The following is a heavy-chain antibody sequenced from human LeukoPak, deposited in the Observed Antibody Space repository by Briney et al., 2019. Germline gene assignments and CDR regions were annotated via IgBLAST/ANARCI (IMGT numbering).Heavy chain of an antibody. Sequence: ASVKVSCKASGYTFTGYYMHWVRQAPGQGLEWMGWINPNSGGTNYAQKFQGRVTMTRDTSISTAYMELSSLRSEDTAVYYCASSPYYYDSSGLLNYFDYWGQGTLVTVSS. J-gene: IGHJ4*02. CDR2: INPNSGGT. CDR3: ASSPYYYDSSGLLNYFDY. D-gene: IGHD3-22*01. CDR1: GYTFTGYY. V-gene: IGHV1-2*02.